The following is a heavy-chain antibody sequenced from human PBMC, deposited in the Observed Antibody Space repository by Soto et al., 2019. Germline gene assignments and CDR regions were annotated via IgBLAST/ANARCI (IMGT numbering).Heavy chain of an antibody. CDR2: IWYDGVNK. CDR3: VRDPYLPTAGRLASLHY. Sequence: QAGGSLRLSCEASGFSFRSYAMHWVRQAPGKGLEWVAVIWYDGVNKYYADSVKGRFTISRDNSNNTLYVQMNSLKAEDTAVYYCVRDPYLPTAGRLASLHYWGPGTLVTVSS. V-gene: IGHV3-33*08. J-gene: IGHJ4*02. CDR1: GFSFRSYA. D-gene: IGHD1-1*01.